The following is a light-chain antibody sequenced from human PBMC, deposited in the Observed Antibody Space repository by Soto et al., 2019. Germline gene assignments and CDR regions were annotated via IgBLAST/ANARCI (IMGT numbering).Light chain of an antibody. V-gene: IGKV3-20*01. J-gene: IGKJ1*01. Sequence: EIVLTQSPGTLSLSPGERATLSCRASQSVRGNYLAWYQQKPGQAPRLLISVASSRASGIPDRFSGSGSGTDFTLTISRLEPEDFAVYYCQHYGFSLRTFGQGSKVEI. CDR1: QSVRGNY. CDR2: VAS. CDR3: QHYGFSLRT.